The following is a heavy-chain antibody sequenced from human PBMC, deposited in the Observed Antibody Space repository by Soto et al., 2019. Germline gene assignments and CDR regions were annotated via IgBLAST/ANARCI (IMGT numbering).Heavy chain of an antibody. J-gene: IGHJ5*02. V-gene: IGHV3-23*01. CDR3: AKDGRGSSWGGFDP. D-gene: IGHD6-13*01. CDR2: ISGGGASR. CDR1: GFTFRNYA. Sequence: PGGSLRLSCAASGFTFRNYAMNWVRQAPGKGLEWVSSISGGGASRKYVDSVKGRFTISRDNSKNTLYLQMNSLRAEDTAVYYCAKDGRGSSWGGFDPWGQGTLVTVSS.